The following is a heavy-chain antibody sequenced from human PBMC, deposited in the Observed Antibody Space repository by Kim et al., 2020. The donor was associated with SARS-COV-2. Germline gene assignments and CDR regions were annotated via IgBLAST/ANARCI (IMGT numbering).Heavy chain of an antibody. D-gene: IGHD5-18*01. CDR2: IIPIFGTA. V-gene: IGHV1-69*13. CDR3: ARPSLTAMAAREYYYYYGMDV. J-gene: IGHJ6*02. CDR1: GGTFSSYA. Sequence: SVKVSCKASGGTFSSYAISWVRQAPGQGLEWMGGIIPIFGTANYAQKFQGRVTITADESTSTAYMELSSLRSEDTAVYYCARPSLTAMAAREYYYYYGMDVWGQGTTVTVSS.